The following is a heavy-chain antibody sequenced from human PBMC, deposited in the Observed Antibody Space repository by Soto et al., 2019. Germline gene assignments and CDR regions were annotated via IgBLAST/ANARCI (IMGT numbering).Heavy chain of an antibody. CDR3: ARSIVEVTALDY. Sequence: QVQLVQSGAEEKKPGASVKVSCKASGYTFTSYAMHWVRQAPGQRLEWMGRINAGNGNTKYSQKFQARNTITRDTSASTAYIELCSLRSEDTAVYYCARSIVEVTALDYWGQGNLVTVSS. D-gene: IGHD2-21*02. V-gene: IGHV1-3*05. CDR1: GYTFTSYA. J-gene: IGHJ4*02. CDR2: INAGNGNT.